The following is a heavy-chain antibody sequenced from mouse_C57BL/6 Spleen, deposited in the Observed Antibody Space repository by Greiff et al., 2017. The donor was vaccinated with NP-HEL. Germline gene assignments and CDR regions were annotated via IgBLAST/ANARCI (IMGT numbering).Heavy chain of an antibody. V-gene: IGHV1-66*01. CDR3: ARGITIVTTYFDY. J-gene: IGHJ2*01. CDR1: GYSFTSYY. D-gene: IGHD2-5*01. CDR2: IYPGSGNT. Sequence: QVQLKQSGPELVKPGASVKISCKASGYSFTSYYIHWVKQRPGQGLEWIGWIYPGSGNTKYNEKFKGKATLTADTSSSTAYMQLSSLTSEDSAVYYCARGITIVTTYFDYWGQGTTLTVSS.